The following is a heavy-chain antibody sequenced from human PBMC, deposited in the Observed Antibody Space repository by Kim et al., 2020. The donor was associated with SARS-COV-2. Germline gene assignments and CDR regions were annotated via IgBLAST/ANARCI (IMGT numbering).Heavy chain of an antibody. J-gene: IGHJ5*02. D-gene: IGHD6-19*01. V-gene: IGHV6-1*01. Sequence: DDAESVKSRIIINSDTSKNQFALHLESVTPEDTAVYYCARAVAGRNWFDPWGQGTLVTVSS. CDR3: ARAVAGRNWFDP.